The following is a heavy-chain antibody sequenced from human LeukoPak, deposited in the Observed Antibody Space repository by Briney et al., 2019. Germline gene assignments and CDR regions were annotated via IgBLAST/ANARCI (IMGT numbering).Heavy chain of an antibody. D-gene: IGHD3-22*01. J-gene: IGHJ4*02. V-gene: IGHV3-23*01. CDR2: ISGGGGGT. CDR3: AKRGVVIRVILVGFHKEAYYFDS. Sequence: GGSLRLSCAVSGITLSNYGMSWVRQAPGKGLEWVAGISGGGGGTSYADSVKGRFTISRDNPKNTLYLQMNNLRAEDTAVYFCAKRGVVIRVILVGFHKEAYYFDSWGQGALVTVS. CDR1: GITLSNYG.